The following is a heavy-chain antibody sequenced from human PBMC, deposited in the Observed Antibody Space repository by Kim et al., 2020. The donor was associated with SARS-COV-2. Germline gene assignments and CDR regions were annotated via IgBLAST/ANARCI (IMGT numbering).Heavy chain of an antibody. CDR2: IYSGGST. CDR3: ARATADCGGACPLVDAFDI. CDR1: GFTVSSNY. Sequence: GGSLRLSCAASGFTVSSNYMSWVRQAPGKGLEWVSVIYSGGSTYYADSVKGRFTISRDNSKNTPYLQMNSLRAEDTAVYYCARATADCGGACPLVDAFDIWGQGTTVTVSS. J-gene: IGHJ3*02. D-gene: IGHD2-21*02. V-gene: IGHV3-66*01.